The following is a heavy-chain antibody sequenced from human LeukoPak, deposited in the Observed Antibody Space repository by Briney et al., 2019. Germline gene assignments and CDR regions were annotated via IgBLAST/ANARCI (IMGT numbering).Heavy chain of an antibody. CDR2: VYPGDSDT. CDR3: ARHGRWELDY. V-gene: IGHV5-51*01. CDR1: GYNLATAW. D-gene: IGHD1-26*01. J-gene: IGHJ4*02. Sequence: GESLNISCKASGYNLATAWIAWVRQMPGKGLEWMGIVYPGDSDTKYNPSFQGRVTISADKSITTAYLQWASLKASDTAMYYCARHGRWELDYWGQGTLVSVSS.